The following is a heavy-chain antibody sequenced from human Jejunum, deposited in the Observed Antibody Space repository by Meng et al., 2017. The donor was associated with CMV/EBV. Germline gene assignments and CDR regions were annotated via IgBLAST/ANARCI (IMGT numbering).Heavy chain of an antibody. Sequence: HVVDSGGGVVHLGEALRLSCSVSGLRISRYCMKWVRQAPGKGLEWVAHIREDGSDKIYVDSVKGRFTVSRDNSRNSLYLQMNNLKTEDTAVYFCATSRYSAGEYWGQGTLVTVSS. J-gene: IGHJ4*02. D-gene: IGHD5-18*01. CDR3: ATSRYSAGEY. CDR1: GLRISRYC. CDR2: IREDGSDK. V-gene: IGHV3-7*02.